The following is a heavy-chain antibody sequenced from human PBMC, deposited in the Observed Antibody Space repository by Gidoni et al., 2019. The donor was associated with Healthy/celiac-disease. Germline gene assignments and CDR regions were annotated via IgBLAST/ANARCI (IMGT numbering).Heavy chain of an antibody. CDR1: GGSFSGYY. CDR2: ITHRGST. D-gene: IGHD3-3*01. V-gene: IGHV4-34*01. Sequence: QVQLQQWGAGLLKPSETLSLTCAVYGGSFSGYYRRWIRQPPGKGLEWVVEITHRGSTNDNPSLKRRVTISVDTYKNQFSLKLSSVTAADTAVYYCARSYATIFGVVRYYYGMDVWGKGTTVTVSS. J-gene: IGHJ6*04. CDR3: ARSYATIFGVVRYYYGMDV.